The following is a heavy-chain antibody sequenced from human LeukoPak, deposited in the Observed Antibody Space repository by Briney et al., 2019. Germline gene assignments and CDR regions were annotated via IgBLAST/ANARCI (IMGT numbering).Heavy chain of an antibody. V-gene: IGHV1-8*02. D-gene: IGHD5-18*01. CDR2: MNPNSGNT. J-gene: IGHJ4*02. CDR3: ARFLPDTADDY. CDR1: GYTFTSYY. Sequence: ASVKVSCKASGYTFTSYYMHWVRQAPGQGLEWMGWMNPNSGNTGYAQKFQGRVTMTRNTSISTAYMELSRLRSDDTAVYYCARFLPDTADDYWGQGTLVTVSS.